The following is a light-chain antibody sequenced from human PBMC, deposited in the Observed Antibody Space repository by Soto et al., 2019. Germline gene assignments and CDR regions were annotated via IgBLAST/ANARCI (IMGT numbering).Light chain of an antibody. Sequence: TKVTQCASPLSATIRDRVTITCRASQSISSWLAWYQQKPGKAPKLLIYDASSLESGVPSRFSGSGSGTEFTLTISSLQPDDFATYYCQQYNSYPLTFGGGTKVDIK. J-gene: IGKJ4*01. V-gene: IGKV1-5*01. CDR2: DAS. CDR3: QQYNSYPLT. CDR1: QSISSW.